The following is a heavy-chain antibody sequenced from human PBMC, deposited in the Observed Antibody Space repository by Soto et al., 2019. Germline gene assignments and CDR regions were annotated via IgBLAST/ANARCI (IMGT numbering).Heavy chain of an antibody. Sequence: DVRLAESGGGLVQPGGSLRLSCTTSGFSFASFAMTWVRQAPGKGLEWVATISGSDGKTYYADSVKGRVSISRDTSRNTLYLQMNSLRADDTAIYYCAKRSYLDYWGQGTRVTVSS. CDR2: ISGSDGKT. CDR3: AKRSYLDY. J-gene: IGHJ4*02. CDR1: GFSFASFA. D-gene: IGHD3-10*01. V-gene: IGHV3-23*04.